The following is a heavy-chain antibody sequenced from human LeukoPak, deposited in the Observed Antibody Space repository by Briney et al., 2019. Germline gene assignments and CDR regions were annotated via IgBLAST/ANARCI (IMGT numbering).Heavy chain of an antibody. J-gene: IGHJ3*02. CDR2: ISSSGSTI. CDR3: AREYSSSWKNDAFDI. CDR1: GFTFSDYY. Sequence: PGGSLRLSRAASGFTFSDYYMSWIRQAPGKGLEWVSYISSSGSTIYYADSVKGRFTISRDNAKNSLYLQMNSLRAEDTAVYYCAREYSSSWKNDAFDIWGQGTMVTVSS. V-gene: IGHV3-11*04. D-gene: IGHD6-13*01.